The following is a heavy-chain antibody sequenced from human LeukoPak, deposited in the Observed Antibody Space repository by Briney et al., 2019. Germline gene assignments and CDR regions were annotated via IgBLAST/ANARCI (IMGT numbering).Heavy chain of an antibody. CDR1: GFTFSSYG. CDR3: ARDRVVVAATLPDY. D-gene: IGHD2-15*01. J-gene: IGHJ4*02. CDR2: IWYDGSNK. V-gene: IGHV3-33*01. Sequence: GGSLRLSCAASGFTFSSYGMHWVRQAPGKGLEWVAVIWYDGSNKYYADSVKGRFTISRDNSKNTLYLQMNSLRAEDTAVYYCARDRVVVAATLPDYWGQGTLVTVSS.